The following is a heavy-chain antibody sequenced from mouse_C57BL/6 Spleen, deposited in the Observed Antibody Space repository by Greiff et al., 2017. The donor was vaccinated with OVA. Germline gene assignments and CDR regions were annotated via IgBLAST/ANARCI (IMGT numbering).Heavy chain of an antibody. Sequence: DVMLVESGGGLVKPGGSLKLSCAASGFTFSSYTMSWVRQTPEKRLEWVATISGGGGNTYYPDSVKGRFTISRDNAKNTLYLQMSSLRSEDTALYYCARHGGYGNFDYWGQGTTLTVSS. D-gene: IGHD2-1*01. V-gene: IGHV5-9*01. J-gene: IGHJ2*01. CDR2: ISGGGGNT. CDR1: GFTFSSYT. CDR3: ARHGGYGNFDY.